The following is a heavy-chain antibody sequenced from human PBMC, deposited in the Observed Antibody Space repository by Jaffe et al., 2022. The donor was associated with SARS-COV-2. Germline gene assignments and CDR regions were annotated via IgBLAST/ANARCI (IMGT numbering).Heavy chain of an antibody. D-gene: IGHD6-13*01. CDR2: IWYDGSNK. J-gene: IGHJ6*02. Sequence: QVQLVESGGGVVQPGRSLRLSCAASGFTFSSYGMHWVRQAPGKGLEWVAVIWYDGSNKYYADSVKGRFTISRDNSKNTLYLQMNSLRAEDTAVYYCARDRIAAAGGYYYYYGMDVWGQGTTVTVSS. CDR3: ARDRIAAAGGYYYYYGMDV. CDR1: GFTFSSYG. V-gene: IGHV3-33*01.